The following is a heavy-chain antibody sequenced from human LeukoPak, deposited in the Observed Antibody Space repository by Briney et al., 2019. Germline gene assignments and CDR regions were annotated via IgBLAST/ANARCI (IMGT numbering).Heavy chain of an antibody. J-gene: IGHJ4*02. D-gene: IGHD1-26*01. CDR1: GYTFTGYY. V-gene: IGHV1-2*06. CDR2: INPNSGGT. CDR3: ARAWSGSYETPY. Sequence: GASVKVSCKASGYTFTGYYMHWVRQAPGQGLEWMGRINPNSGGTNYAQKFQGRVPTTRDTSISTAYMELSRLRSDDTAVYYCARAWSGSYETPYWGQGTLVTVSS.